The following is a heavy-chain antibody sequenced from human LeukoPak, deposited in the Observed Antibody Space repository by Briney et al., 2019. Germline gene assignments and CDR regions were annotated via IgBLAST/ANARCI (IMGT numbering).Heavy chain of an antibody. CDR3: ARTKYSSSWYRVGYFDY. CDR1: GGSISSSSYY. D-gene: IGHD6-13*01. J-gene: IGHJ4*02. CDR2: IYYSGST. Sequence: SETLSLTCTVSGGSISSSSYYWGWIRQPPGKGLEWIGSIYYSGSTYYNPSLKSRVTISVDTSKNQFSLKLSSVTAADTAVYYCARTKYSSSWYRVGYFDYWGQGTLVTVSS. V-gene: IGHV4-39*07.